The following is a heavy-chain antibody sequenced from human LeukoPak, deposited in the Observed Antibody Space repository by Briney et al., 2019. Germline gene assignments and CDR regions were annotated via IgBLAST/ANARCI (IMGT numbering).Heavy chain of an antibody. V-gene: IGHV1-2*02. D-gene: IGHD6-13*01. CDR3: ARDMTPTIAAESWLDP. CDR2: INPNSGGT. Sequence: ASVKVSCKTSGFIFTGYNIHWVRQAPGQRLEWMGWINPNSGGTYYTQHFQGRISMTLDTSISTAYMELSSLRSDDTAVYYCARDMTPTIAAESWLDPWGQGTLITVSS. J-gene: IGHJ5*02. CDR1: GFIFTGYN.